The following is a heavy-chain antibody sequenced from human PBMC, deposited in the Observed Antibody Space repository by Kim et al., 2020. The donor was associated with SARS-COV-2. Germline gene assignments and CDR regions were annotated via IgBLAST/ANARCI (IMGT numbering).Heavy chain of an antibody. D-gene: IGHD1-26*01. CDR2: ISYEGSTQ. Sequence: GGSLRLSCAASGFTFSSYGMHWVRQAPGKGLEWVALISYEGSTQKYTDSVKGRFTVSRDNSKNTLFLQMNSLRPEDTAVYYCARNLVGDTDLGPWGQGTLVTVSS. CDR1: GFTFSSYG. J-gene: IGHJ5*02. V-gene: IGHV3-30*03. CDR3: ARNLVGDTDLGP.